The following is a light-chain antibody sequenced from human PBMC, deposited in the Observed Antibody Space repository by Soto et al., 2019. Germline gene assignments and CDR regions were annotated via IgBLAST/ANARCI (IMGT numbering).Light chain of an antibody. Sequence: EIVLTQSPVTLSLSPGEGATLSCRASERVNSNYVAWYQQKPGQTPKVLIYRASTRATGIADRFSGSGSGTDFTLTISRLEPEDFAVYYCQQYGSSPLTFGGGTKVDIK. V-gene: IGKV3-20*01. J-gene: IGKJ4*01. CDR1: ERVNSNY. CDR2: RAS. CDR3: QQYGSSPLT.